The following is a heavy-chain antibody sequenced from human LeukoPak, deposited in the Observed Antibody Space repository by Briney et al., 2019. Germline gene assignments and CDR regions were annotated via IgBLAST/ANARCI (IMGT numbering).Heavy chain of an antibody. Sequence: GGSLRLSCAASGFTFSTYGMSWVRQAPGKGLEWVSAISGSGSSTYYTDSVKGRFTISRDNSKNTLHLQMNSLRAEDTAVYYCAKAPGYYDILTGYSPGAFDIWGQGTMVTVSS. CDR1: GFTFSTYG. D-gene: IGHD3-9*01. CDR3: AKAPGYYDILTGYSPGAFDI. J-gene: IGHJ3*02. V-gene: IGHV3-23*01. CDR2: ISGSGSST.